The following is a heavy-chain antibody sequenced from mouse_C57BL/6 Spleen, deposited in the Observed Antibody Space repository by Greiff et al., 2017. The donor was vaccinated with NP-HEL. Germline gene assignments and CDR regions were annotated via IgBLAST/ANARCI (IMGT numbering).Heavy chain of an antibody. CDR3: ARSTGTDIYYYAMDY. CDR2: IDPSDSYT. V-gene: IGHV1-69*01. D-gene: IGHD4-1*02. Sequence: VQLQQSGAELVMPGASVKLSCKASGYTFTSYWMHWVKQRPGQGLEWIGEIDPSDSYTNYNQKFKGKSTLTVDKSSSTAYMQLSSLTSEDSAVYYCARSTGTDIYYYAMDYWGQGTSVTVSS. J-gene: IGHJ4*01. CDR1: GYTFTSYW.